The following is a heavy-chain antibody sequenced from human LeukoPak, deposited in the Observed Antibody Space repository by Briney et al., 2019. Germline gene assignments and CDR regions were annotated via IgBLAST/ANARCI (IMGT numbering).Heavy chain of an antibody. CDR3: ARGKTMVRGPRAFDI. J-gene: IGHJ3*02. CDR2: INWNGGST. Sequence: PGGSLRLSCAASGFTFDDYAMHWVRQAPGKGLEWVSGINWNGGSTGYADSVKGRFTISRDNAKNSLYLQMNSLRAEDTALYYCARGKTMVRGPRAFDIWGQGTMVTVSS. V-gene: IGHV3-20*04. CDR1: GFTFDDYA. D-gene: IGHD3-10*01.